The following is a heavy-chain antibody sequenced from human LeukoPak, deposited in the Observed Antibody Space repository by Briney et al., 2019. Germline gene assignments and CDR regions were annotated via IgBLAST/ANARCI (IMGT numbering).Heavy chain of an antibody. CDR2: IYTSGNT. D-gene: IGHD5-18*01. Sequence: SQTLSLTCTVSGGSISSGGYYWSWIRQPAGKGLEWIGRIYTSGNTNYNPSLKSRVTTSVDTSKNQFSLKLSSVTAADTAVYYCAREGGYSYGDAPLHFDYWGQGTLVTVSS. CDR1: GGSISSGGYY. CDR3: AREGGYSYGDAPLHFDY. V-gene: IGHV4-61*02. J-gene: IGHJ4*02.